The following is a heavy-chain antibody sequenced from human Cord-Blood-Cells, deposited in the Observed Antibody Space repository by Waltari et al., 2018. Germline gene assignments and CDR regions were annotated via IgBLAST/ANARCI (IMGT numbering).Heavy chain of an antibody. CDR3: ARDDYSNYYYYYGMDV. D-gene: IGHD4-4*01. J-gene: IGHJ6*02. CDR2: IIPILGTA. CDR1: GGTFSSYA. V-gene: IGHV1-69*01. Sequence: QVQLVQSGAEVKKPGSSVKVSCKASGGTFSSYAISWVRQAPGQGLEWMGGIIPILGTANYAQKFQGRVTITADEYTSTAYMELSSLRSEDTAVYYCARDDYSNYYYYYGMDVWGQGTTVTVSS.